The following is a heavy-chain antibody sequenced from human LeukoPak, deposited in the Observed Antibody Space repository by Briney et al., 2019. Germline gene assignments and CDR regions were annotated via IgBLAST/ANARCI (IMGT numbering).Heavy chain of an antibody. CDR3: ARLNYYDSSGSYAFDI. V-gene: IGHV1-8*01. CDR2: MNPNSGNT. Sequence: ASVKVSCKASGYTFTSYDINWVRQATGQGLEWMGWMNPNSGNTGYAQKFQGRVTMTRNTSISTAYMELSSLRSEDTAVYYCARLNYYDSSGSYAFDIWGQGTMVTVSS. D-gene: IGHD3-22*01. CDR1: GYTFTSYD. J-gene: IGHJ3*02.